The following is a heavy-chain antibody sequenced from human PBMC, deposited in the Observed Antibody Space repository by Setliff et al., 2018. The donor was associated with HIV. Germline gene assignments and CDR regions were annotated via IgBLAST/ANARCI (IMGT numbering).Heavy chain of an antibody. D-gene: IGHD2-2*01. CDR2: ISGGGYTT. V-gene: IGHV3-23*01. J-gene: IGHJ4*02. Sequence: ETLSLTCAVYGGSFSGYYWSWIRQPPGKGLEWVSGISGGGYTTYYADSVKGRFTISRDNSKNTIYLQMNSLRAEDTAVYYCAKDRGEVPTAFFDYWGQGTLVTVSS. CDR1: GGSFSGYY. CDR3: AKDRGEVPTAFFDY.